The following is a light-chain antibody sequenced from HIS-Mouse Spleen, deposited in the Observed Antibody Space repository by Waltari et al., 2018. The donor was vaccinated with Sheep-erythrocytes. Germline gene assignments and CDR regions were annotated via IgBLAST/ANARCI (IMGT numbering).Light chain of an antibody. CDR3: CSYAGSYTVV. CDR1: SSDVGGYNY. CDR2: DVS. V-gene: IGLV2-11*01. Sequence: QSALPRPRSVSGSPGQSVTISCTGTSSDVGGYNYFSLYQQHPGKAPKLMIYDVSKRPSGVPDRFSGSKSGNTASLTISGLQAEDEADYYCCSYAGSYTVVVGGGTKLTVL. J-gene: IGLJ2*01.